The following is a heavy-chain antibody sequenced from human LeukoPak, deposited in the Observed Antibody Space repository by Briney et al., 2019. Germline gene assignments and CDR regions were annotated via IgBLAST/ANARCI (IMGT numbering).Heavy chain of an antibody. V-gene: IGHV3-21*01. CDR2: ISSSSSSI. Sequence: PGGSLRLSCAASGFSFSSHSMNWVRQAPGKGLEWVSSISSSSSSIYYADSAKGRFTISRDNAKNSLYLQMNSLRAEDTAVYYCARDSCSGGSCQGRVDAFDIWGQGTMVTVSS. J-gene: IGHJ3*02. CDR3: ARDSCSGGSCQGRVDAFDI. D-gene: IGHD2-15*01. CDR1: GFSFSSHS.